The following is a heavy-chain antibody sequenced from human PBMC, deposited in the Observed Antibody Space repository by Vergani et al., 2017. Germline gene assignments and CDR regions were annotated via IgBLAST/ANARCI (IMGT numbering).Heavy chain of an antibody. CDR2: ISSSSSYI. CDR3: ARRGCTSCYSNWFDP. Sequence: EVQLVESGGGLVKPGGSLRLSCAASGFTFSSYSMNWVRQAPGKGLEWVSSISSSSSYIYYADSVKGRFTISRDNAKNSLYLQMNSLRAEDTAVYYCARRGCTSCYSNWFDPWGKGTLVTVSS. D-gene: IGHD2-2*02. J-gene: IGHJ5*02. V-gene: IGHV3-21*01. CDR1: GFTFSSYS.